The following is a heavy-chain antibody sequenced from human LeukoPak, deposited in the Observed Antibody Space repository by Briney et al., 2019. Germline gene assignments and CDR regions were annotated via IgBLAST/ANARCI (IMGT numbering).Heavy chain of an antibody. Sequence: PSETLSLTCTVSGASISSSCWSWIRQPPGKRLEWIGYIYYNGNTNSNPSLKSRVTISADTSKNQFSLKLSSVTAADTAVYYCVRGNYDNRGYSNAFDIWGQGAMVTVSS. D-gene: IGHD3-22*01. V-gene: IGHV4-59*01. CDR2: IYYNGNT. J-gene: IGHJ3*02. CDR3: VRGNYDNRGYSNAFDI. CDR1: GASISSSC.